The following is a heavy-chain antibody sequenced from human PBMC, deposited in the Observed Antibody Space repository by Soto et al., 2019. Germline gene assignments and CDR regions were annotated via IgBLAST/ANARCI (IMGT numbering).Heavy chain of an antibody. CDR3: ARRGYSSSWYYYYYYGIDV. J-gene: IGHJ6*02. CDR2: MNPNSGNT. CDR1: GYTCTRYD. D-gene: IGHD6-13*01. V-gene: IGHV1-8*01. Sequence: QEQLVQCGAEVKKPGASVKVSCKASGYTCTRYDINWVRQATGQGLEWMGWMNPNSGNTGYAQKFQGRVTMTRNTSMSTAYVSLSSLRSEDTAVYSWARRGYSSSWYYYYYYGIDVWGQGTPVTVSS.